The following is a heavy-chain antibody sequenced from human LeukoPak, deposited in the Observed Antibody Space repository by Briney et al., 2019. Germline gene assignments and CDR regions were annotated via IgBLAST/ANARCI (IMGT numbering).Heavy chain of an antibody. CDR3: ARGDGYSSPYYFDY. CDR1: GGTFSSYA. D-gene: IGHD5-18*01. J-gene: IGHJ4*02. CDR2: IIPIFGTA. Sequence: ASVKVSCKASGGTFSSYAISWVRQAPGQGLEWMGGIIPIFGTANYAQKFQGRVTITADKSTSTAYMELSSPRSEDTAVYYCARGDGYSSPYYFDYWGQGTLVTVSS. V-gene: IGHV1-69*06.